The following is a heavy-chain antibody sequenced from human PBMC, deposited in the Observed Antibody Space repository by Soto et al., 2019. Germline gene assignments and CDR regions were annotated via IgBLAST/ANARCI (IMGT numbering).Heavy chain of an antibody. V-gene: IGHV3-23*01. CDR1: GFTFSSYA. Sequence: GGSLSLSCAASGFTFSSYAMSWVRQAPGKGLEWGSAISGSGGSTYYADSVEGRFTISRDNSKNTLYLQMNSLRAEDTAVYYCAKDGVSSGYYCSEDYWGQGTLVTVS. D-gene: IGHD3-22*01. CDR2: ISGSGGST. CDR3: AKDGVSSGYYCSEDY. J-gene: IGHJ4*02.